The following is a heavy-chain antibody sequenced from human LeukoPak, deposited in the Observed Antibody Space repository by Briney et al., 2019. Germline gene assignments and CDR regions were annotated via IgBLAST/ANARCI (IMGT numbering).Heavy chain of an antibody. D-gene: IGHD1-7*01. Sequence: PGGSLRLSCAASGFTFDDYAMHWVRQAPGKGLEWVSGISWNSGSIDYADSVKGRFTISRDNAKNSLYLQMNSLRAEDTALYYCAKDGSAGTTPPFFDYWGQGTLVTVSS. CDR1: GFTFDDYA. CDR2: ISWNSGSI. V-gene: IGHV3-9*01. J-gene: IGHJ4*02. CDR3: AKDGSAGTTPPFFDY.